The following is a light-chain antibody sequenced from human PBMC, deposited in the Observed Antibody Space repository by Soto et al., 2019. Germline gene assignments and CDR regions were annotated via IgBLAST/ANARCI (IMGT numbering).Light chain of an antibody. CDR1: QSVSSSH. J-gene: IGKJ5*01. CDR3: QQRSNWIS. CDR2: GKS. Sequence: VLTQSPDTLSLYQGESATLSCRASQSVSSSHFAWYQQRPGQAPRLLIFGKSSRATGIPDRFSGSGSGTDFTLTISGLEPDDFAVYYCQQRSNWISFGQGTRLEIK. V-gene: IGKV3D-20*02.